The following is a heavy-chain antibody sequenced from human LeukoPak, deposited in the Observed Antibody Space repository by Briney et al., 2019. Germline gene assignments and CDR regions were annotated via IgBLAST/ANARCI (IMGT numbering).Heavy chain of an antibody. J-gene: IGHJ4*02. CDR1: GFTFDDYA. CDR3: ATYRQVLLPFES. Sequence: GGSLRLSCAASGFTFDDYAMHWVRQAPGKGLEWVSGISGSDGSTYYADSVKGRFTISRDNSKNTLYLQMNSLRAEDTAIYYCATYRQVLLPFESWGQGTLVTVSS. D-gene: IGHD5-18*01. CDR2: ISGSDGST. V-gene: IGHV3-23*01.